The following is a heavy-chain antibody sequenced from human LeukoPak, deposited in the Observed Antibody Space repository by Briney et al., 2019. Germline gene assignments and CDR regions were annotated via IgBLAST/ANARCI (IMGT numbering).Heavy chain of an antibody. CDR1: GYSISSGYY. J-gene: IGHJ5*02. Sequence: SETLSLTCTVSGYSISSGYYWGWIRQPPGKGLEWIGSIYHSGSTNYNPSLKSRVTISVDTSKNQFSLKLSSVTAADTAVYYCARHRWPINWFDPWGQGTLVTVSS. D-gene: IGHD4-23*01. CDR3: ARHRWPINWFDP. CDR2: IYHSGST. V-gene: IGHV4-38-2*02.